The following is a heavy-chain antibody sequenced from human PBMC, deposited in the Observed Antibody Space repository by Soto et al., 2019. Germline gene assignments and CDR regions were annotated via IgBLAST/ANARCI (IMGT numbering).Heavy chain of an antibody. Sequence: PAESLTISCKVSGYSFTSYWIGWVHQMPGKGLECMRIIYPGDSDTRYSPSFQGQVTISADKSISTAYLQWSSLKASDTAMYYCARHSIPVVVAATDNYYHYGMDVWGQGTTVTVSS. CDR3: ARHSIPVVVAATDNYYHYGMDV. CDR1: GYSFTSYW. V-gene: IGHV5-51*07. D-gene: IGHD2-15*01. J-gene: IGHJ6*02. CDR2: IYPGDSDT.